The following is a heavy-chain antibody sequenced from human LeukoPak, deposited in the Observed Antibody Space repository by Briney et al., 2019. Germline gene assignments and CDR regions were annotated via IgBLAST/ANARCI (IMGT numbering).Heavy chain of an antibody. CDR1: GFTFSSYA. CDR3: VKYPGNYYDSSGYYYGPYYFDY. Sequence: GGSLRLSCAASGFTFSSYAMSWVRQAPGKGLEWVSAISGSGGSTYYADSVKGRFTISRDNSKNTLYLQMNSLRAEDTAVYYCVKYPGNYYDSSGYYYGPYYFDYWGQGTLVTVSS. J-gene: IGHJ4*02. CDR2: ISGSGGST. V-gene: IGHV3-23*01. D-gene: IGHD3-22*01.